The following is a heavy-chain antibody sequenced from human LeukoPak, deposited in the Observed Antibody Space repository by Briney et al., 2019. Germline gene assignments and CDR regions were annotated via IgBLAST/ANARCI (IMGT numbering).Heavy chain of an antibody. J-gene: IGHJ4*02. CDR3: ARGGCSSTSCYTGGFDY. CDR1: GGSFSGYY. Sequence: SETLSLTCAVYGGSFSGYYWSWIRQPPGKGLEWIGEINHSGSTNYNPSLKSRVTISVDTSKNQFSLKLSSVTATDTAVYYCARGGCSSTSCYTGGFDYWGQGTLVTVSS. V-gene: IGHV4-34*01. D-gene: IGHD2-2*02. CDR2: INHSGST.